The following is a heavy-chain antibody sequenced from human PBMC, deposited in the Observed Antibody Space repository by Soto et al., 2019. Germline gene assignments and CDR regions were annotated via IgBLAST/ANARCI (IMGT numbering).Heavy chain of an antibody. Sequence: ASVKVSCKASGYTFTSYGISWVRQAPGQGLEWMGWISAYNGNTNYVQKLQGRVTMTTDTSTSTAYMELRSLRSDDTAVYYCASSSITIFGVPRYPYYYYGMDVWGQGTTVTVSS. CDR1: GYTFTSYG. CDR2: ISAYNGNT. V-gene: IGHV1-18*01. D-gene: IGHD3-3*01. J-gene: IGHJ6*02. CDR3: ASSSITIFGVPRYPYYYYGMDV.